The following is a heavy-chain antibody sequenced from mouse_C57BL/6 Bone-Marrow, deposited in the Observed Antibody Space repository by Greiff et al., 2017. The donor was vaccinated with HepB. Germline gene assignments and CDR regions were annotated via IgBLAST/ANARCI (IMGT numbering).Heavy chain of an antibody. CDR1: GFTFSSYA. V-gene: IGHV5-4*01. CDR3: ARDGEGYYAWFAY. CDR2: ISDGGSYT. J-gene: IGHJ3*01. Sequence: EVQVVESGGGLVKPGGSLKLSCAASGFTFSSYAMSWVRQTPEKRLEWVATISDGGSYTDYPDNVKGRFTISRDNAKNNLYLQMSHLKSEDTAMYYCARDGEGYYAWFAYWGQGTLVTVSA. D-gene: IGHD2-3*01.